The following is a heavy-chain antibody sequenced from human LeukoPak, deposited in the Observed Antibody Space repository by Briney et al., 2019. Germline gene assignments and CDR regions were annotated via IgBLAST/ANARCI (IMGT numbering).Heavy chain of an antibody. V-gene: IGHV4-59*06. D-gene: IGHD2-15*01. Sequence: PGGSLRLSCAASGFTFSSYWMHWVRQVPGKGLEWIGNIFNSGSTYYKPSLKSRVAISLDTSNQFSLKLSSVTAADTAIYYCARTSGYCTGGSCWDDAFDIWGRGTMVTVSS. CDR1: GFTFSSYW. J-gene: IGHJ3*02. CDR2: IFNSGST. CDR3: ARTSGYCTGGSCWDDAFDI.